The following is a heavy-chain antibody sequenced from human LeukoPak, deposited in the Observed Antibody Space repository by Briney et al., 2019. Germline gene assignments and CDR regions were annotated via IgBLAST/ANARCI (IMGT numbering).Heavy chain of an antibody. J-gene: IGHJ3*02. V-gene: IGHV1-69*05. D-gene: IGHD6-19*01. CDR2: IIPIFGTA. CDR3: ARSDRYSSGSFGAFDI. Sequence: GASVKVSCKASGGTFSSYAISWVRQAPGQGLEWMGGIIPIFGTANYAQKFQGRVTITTDESTSTAYMELSSLRSEDTAVYYCARSDRYSSGSFGAFDIWGQGTMVTVSS. CDR1: GGTFSSYA.